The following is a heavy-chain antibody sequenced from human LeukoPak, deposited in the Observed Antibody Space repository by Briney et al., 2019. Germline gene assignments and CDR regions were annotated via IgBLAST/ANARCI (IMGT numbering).Heavy chain of an antibody. CDR3: GRVGGRSKAAKGDAFDI. V-gene: IGHV3-21*01. D-gene: IGHD6-6*01. J-gene: IGHJ3*02. Sequence: PGGSLRLSCAVSGVTVSTNYMGWVRQAPGKGLEWVSSISSGSTYMYYADSVKGRFTISRDNAQNSMYLQMNSLRAEDTAVYYCGRVGGRSKAAKGDAFDIWGQGTMVTVSS. CDR2: ISSGSTYM. CDR1: GVTVSTNY.